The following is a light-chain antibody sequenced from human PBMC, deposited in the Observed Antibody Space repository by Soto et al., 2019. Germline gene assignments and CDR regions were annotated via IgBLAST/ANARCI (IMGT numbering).Light chain of an antibody. J-gene: IGKJ5*01. V-gene: IGKV3-20*01. CDR1: QSVSSSY. CDR3: QQYGSSLSST. CDR2: GAS. Sequence: IVLTQSPGTLSLSPGERATLSCRASQSVSSSYLAWYQQKPGQAPRLLIYGASSRATGIPDRFSGSGSGTDFTLTISRLEPEDFAVYYCQQYGSSLSSTFGQGTRLEIK.